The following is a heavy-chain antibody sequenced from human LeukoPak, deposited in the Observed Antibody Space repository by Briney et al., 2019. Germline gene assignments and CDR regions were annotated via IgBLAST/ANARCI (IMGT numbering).Heavy chain of an antibody. CDR2: IYSGGNT. Sequence: GGSLRLSCAASGFSVSSNYMSWVRQAPGKGLEWVSVIYSGGNTYYADSVKGRFTISRDNSKNTLYLQMNSLRAEDTAVYYRARVGYYDSSGYYSPFDYWGQGTLVTVSS. CDR3: ARVGYYDSSGYYSPFDY. CDR1: GFSVSSNY. D-gene: IGHD3-22*01. V-gene: IGHV3-66*01. J-gene: IGHJ4*02.